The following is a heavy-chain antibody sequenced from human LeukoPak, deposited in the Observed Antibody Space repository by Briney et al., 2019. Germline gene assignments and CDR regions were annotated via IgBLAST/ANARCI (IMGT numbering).Heavy chain of an antibody. J-gene: IGHJ4*02. CDR1: GFTFSSYA. D-gene: IGHD3-16*02. V-gene: IGHV3-30*04. Sequence: GGSLRLSCAASGFTFSSYAMHWVRQAPGKGLEWVAVISYDGSNKYYADSVKGRFTISRDNSKNTLYLQMNSLRAEDTAVYYCARGMITFGGVIGRHRFDYWGQGTLVTVSS. CDR3: ARGMITFGGVIGRHRFDY. CDR2: ISYDGSNK.